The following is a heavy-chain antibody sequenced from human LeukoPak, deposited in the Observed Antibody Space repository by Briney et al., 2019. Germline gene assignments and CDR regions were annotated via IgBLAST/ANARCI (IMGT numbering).Heavy chain of an antibody. CDR3: AKNRGYPSFYH. V-gene: IGHV3-23*01. D-gene: IGHD3-10*01. CDR1: GFTFSNYA. Sequence: PGESLRLSCAASGFTFSNYAISWVRQAPGKGLEWVSAISDSVGHTYYADSVKGRFTVSRDNSKNTLYLQRISMRAEDTAVYYCAKNRGYPSFYHCGQEGLVTVSS. CDR2: ISDSVGHT. J-gene: IGHJ1*01.